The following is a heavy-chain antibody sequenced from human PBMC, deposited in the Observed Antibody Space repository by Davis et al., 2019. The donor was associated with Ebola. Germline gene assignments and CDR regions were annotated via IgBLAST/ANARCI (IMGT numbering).Heavy chain of an antibody. D-gene: IGHD2-15*01. Sequence: MPSETLSLTCTVSGGSISSSNWWSWIRQPPGKGLEWIGEINHSGSTNYNPSLKSRVTISVDTSKNQFSLKLSSVTAADTAVYYCARGMKYCSGGSCYSGGWFDPWGQGTLVTVSS. CDR1: GGSISSSNW. V-gene: IGHV4-4*02. CDR2: INHSGST. CDR3: ARGMKYCSGGSCYSGGWFDP. J-gene: IGHJ5*02.